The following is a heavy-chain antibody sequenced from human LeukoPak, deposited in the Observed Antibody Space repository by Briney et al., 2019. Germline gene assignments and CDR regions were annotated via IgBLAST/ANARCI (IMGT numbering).Heavy chain of an antibody. D-gene: IGHD3-3*01. CDR3: ARETAARANTYYDFWSGYPQVGY. V-gene: IGHV4-59*12. CDR2: IHYSGTT. Sequence: SETLSLTFTVSGGSISSYYWSWIRQPPGKGLEWIGYIHYSGTTNYSPSLKSRVTISEDTSKNQFSLKLSSVTAADTAVYYCARETAARANTYYDFWSGYPQVGYWGQGTLVTVSS. J-gene: IGHJ4*02. CDR1: GGSISSYY.